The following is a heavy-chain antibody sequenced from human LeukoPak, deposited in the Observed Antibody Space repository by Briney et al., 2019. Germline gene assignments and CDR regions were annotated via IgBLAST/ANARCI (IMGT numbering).Heavy chain of an antibody. Sequence: GGSPRLSCAASGFIFSNYGMNWVRQAPGKGLEWVSYISSSSSYIYYADSVKGRFTISRDNAKNSLYLQMNSLRAEDTAVYYCAKVLEQLVPDYWGQGTLVTVSS. V-gene: IGHV3-21*01. CDR3: AKVLEQLVPDY. CDR2: ISSSSSYI. J-gene: IGHJ4*02. D-gene: IGHD6-6*01. CDR1: GFIFSNYG.